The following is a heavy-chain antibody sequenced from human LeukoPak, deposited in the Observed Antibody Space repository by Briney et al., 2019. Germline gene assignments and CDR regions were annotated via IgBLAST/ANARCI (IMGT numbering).Heavy chain of an antibody. J-gene: IGHJ4*02. CDR2: IIPIFGTA. Sequence: GASVKVSCKASGGTFSSYAISWVRQAPGQGLEWMGGIIPIFGTANYAQKFQGRVTITADESTSTAYMELSSLRSEDTAVYYCATVYYYGSGSYPYFDYWGQGTLVTVSS. CDR1: GGTFSSYA. V-gene: IGHV1-69*13. D-gene: IGHD3-10*01. CDR3: ATVYYYGSGSYPYFDY.